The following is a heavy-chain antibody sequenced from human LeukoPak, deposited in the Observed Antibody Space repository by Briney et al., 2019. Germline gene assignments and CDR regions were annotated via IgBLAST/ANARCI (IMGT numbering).Heavy chain of an antibody. J-gene: IGHJ3*02. CDR2: ISGSGSST. CDR3: AKEIAVAGNVGAFGI. Sequence: GGSLRLSCVASGFTFRSYAMSWVRQALGKGPEWVSVISGSGSSTYYTDSVKGRFTLSRDNSKNTLYLQMNSLRAEDTAVYYCAKEIAVAGNVGAFGIWGQGTMVTVSS. V-gene: IGHV3-23*01. D-gene: IGHD6-19*01. CDR1: GFTFRSYA.